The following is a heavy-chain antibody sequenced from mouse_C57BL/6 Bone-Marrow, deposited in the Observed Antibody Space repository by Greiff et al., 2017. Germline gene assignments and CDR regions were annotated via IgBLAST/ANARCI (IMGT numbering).Heavy chain of an antibody. CDR2: IDPSDSYT. CDR3: ARKSSPAWFAY. Sequence: QVQLQQPGAELVMPGASVKLSCKASGYTFTSYWMHWVKQTPGQGLEWIGEIDPSDSYTNYNQKFKGKSTLTVAKSSSTAYMQLSSLKSGDSAVYYCARKSSPAWFAYWGQGTLVTVSA. J-gene: IGHJ3*01. V-gene: IGHV1-69*01. D-gene: IGHD1-1*01. CDR1: GYTFTSYW.